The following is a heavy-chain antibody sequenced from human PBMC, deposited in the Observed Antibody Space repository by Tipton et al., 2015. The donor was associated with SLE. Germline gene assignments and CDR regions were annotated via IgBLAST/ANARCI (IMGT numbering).Heavy chain of an antibody. CDR1: GGSLTNYY. D-gene: IGHD3-16*01. CDR3: ARGGGSSNFDPPGY. J-gene: IGHJ4*02. V-gene: IGHV4-59*01. Sequence: TLSLTCTVSGGSLTNYYWNWIRQPPGKGLEWLGYILYSGSAYYRPSLKSRVTMSVDTSKNQFSLKLTSVTAADTAVYYCARGGGSSNFDPPGYWGQGTLVTVSS. CDR2: ILYSGSA.